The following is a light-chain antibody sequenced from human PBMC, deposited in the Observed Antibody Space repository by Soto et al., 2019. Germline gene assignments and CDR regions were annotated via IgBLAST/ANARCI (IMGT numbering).Light chain of an antibody. CDR2: DAS. CDR1: QSISNR. Sequence: DIQMTQSPSTLSASVGDRVTITCRASQSISNRLAWYQQKPGKAPKVLIYDASSLESGVPSRFSGSGSATEFILTISSLQPDDFATYLCQHYGGVWTFGQGTKVDIK. V-gene: IGKV1-5*01. J-gene: IGKJ1*01. CDR3: QHYGGVWT.